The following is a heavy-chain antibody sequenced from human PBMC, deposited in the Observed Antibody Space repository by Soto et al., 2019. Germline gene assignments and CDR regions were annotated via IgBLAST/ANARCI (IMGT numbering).Heavy chain of an antibody. V-gene: IGHV1-46*01. J-gene: IGHJ5*02. CDR1: GDTFTSYY. D-gene: IGHD1-26*01. CDR2: INPNGGST. CDR3: ARSSRGGYGITIEGTNWFAP. Sequence: ASVRVSCKAPGDTFTSYYMHWVRQAPGHGLEWMGVINPNGGSTRFAQKFQGRVTMTRDTSTSTVYMELRGLTSEDTAVYYCARSSRGGYGITIEGTNWFAPWGQGTLVTVSS.